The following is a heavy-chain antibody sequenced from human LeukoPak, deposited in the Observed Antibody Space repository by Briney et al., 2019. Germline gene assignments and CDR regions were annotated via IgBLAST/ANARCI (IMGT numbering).Heavy chain of an antibody. CDR1: GGSLSSFY. V-gene: IGHV4-59*01. CDR3: ARGGYNIWEYYFGY. Sequence: PSETLSLTCTVSGGSLSSFYWSWIRQPPGKGLEWIGYIDYSGNTNYDPSLKSRVTISVDTSKKQFSLKLSSVTAADTAVYYCARGGYNIWEYYFGYWGQGTLVTVSS. J-gene: IGHJ4*02. CDR2: IDYSGNT. D-gene: IGHD5-24*01.